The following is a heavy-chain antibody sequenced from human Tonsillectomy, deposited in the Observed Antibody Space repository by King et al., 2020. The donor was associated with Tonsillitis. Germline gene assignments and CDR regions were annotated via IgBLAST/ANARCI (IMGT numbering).Heavy chain of an antibody. CDR2: ISSSGSTI. V-gene: IGHV3-11*01. D-gene: IGHD3-22*01. CDR1: GFTFSDYY. CDR3: ARSPYYYYSSALTLLDAMDV. J-gene: IGHJ6*02. Sequence: VQLVESGGDLVKPGGSLRLSCAASGFTFSDYYMTWIRQAPGKGLEWVSYISSSGSTIYYADSVKGRFTISRDNAKNSLYLQMNSLRAEDTVVYYCARSPYYYYSSALTLLDAMDVWGQGTTVTVSS.